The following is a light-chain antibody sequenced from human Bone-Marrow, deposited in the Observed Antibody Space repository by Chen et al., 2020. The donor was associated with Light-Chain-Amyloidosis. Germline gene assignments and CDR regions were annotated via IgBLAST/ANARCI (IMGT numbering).Light chain of an antibody. CDR3: CSYAGSSTLV. J-gene: IGLJ2*01. CDR2: EVT. V-gene: IGLV2-23*02. Sequence: QSALPQPASVSGSPGQSITISCTGTSSDVGSYNLVSWYQQHPGKAPQLMIYEVTKRPSGVSNRFSGSKSGNTASLTISGLQTEDEADYYCCSYAGSSTLVFGGGTKLTVL. CDR1: SSDVGSYNL.